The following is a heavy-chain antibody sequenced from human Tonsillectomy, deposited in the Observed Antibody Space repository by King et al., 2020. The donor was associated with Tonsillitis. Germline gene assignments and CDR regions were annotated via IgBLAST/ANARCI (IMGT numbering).Heavy chain of an antibody. Sequence: LQLQESGPRLVRPSETLSLTCTISGGSISSSSYFWGWIRQPPGKGLEWIGSIYYSWITSYNPSLKSVVTISVDTYKNQFSLRLSSVTAADTAVYYCALHRVRGHRYGYSGVFDHWGQGTLVTVSS. D-gene: IGHD5-18*01. CDR2: IYYSWIT. CDR1: GGSISSSSYF. V-gene: IGHV4-39*07. J-gene: IGHJ5*02. CDR3: ALHRVRGHRYGYSGVFDH.